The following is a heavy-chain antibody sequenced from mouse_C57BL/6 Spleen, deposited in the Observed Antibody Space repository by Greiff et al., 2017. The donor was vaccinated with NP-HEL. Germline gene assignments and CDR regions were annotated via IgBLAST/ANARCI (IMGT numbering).Heavy chain of an antibody. CDR1: GYTFTDYY. J-gene: IGHJ4*01. CDR3: ARFPGVITTVVDYYAMDY. D-gene: IGHD1-1*01. Sequence: VQLQQSGPELVKPGASVKISCKASGYTFTDYYMNWVKQSHGKSLEWIGDINPNNGGTSYNQKFKGKATLTVDKSSSTAYMELRSLTSEDSAVYYCARFPGVITTVVDYYAMDYWGQGTSVTVSS. V-gene: IGHV1-26*01. CDR2: INPNNGGT.